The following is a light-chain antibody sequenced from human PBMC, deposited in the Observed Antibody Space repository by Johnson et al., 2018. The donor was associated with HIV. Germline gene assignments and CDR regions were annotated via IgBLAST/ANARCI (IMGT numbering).Light chain of an antibody. V-gene: IGLV1-51*02. CDR3: ATWDTSLSSGGV. CDR1: SSNIGNNY. Sequence: QSVLTQPPSVSAAPGQKVTISCSGRSSNIGNNYVSWYQQLPGTAPKLLIYENNKRPSGIPDRFSDSKSGTSATLGITGLQTGDAADYYCATWDTSLSSGGVFGTGTKVTVL. J-gene: IGLJ1*01. CDR2: ENN.